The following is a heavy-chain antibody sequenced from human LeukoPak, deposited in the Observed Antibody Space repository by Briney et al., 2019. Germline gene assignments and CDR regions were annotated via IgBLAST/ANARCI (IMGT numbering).Heavy chain of an antibody. CDR1: GFTFSSYA. CDR2: ISGSGGST. V-gene: IGHV3-23*01. J-gene: IGHJ4*02. D-gene: IGHD5-24*01. CDR3: AKGREMATIEDY. Sequence: GGSLRLSCAASGFTFSSYAMSWVHQAPGKGLEWVSAISGSGGSTYYADSVKGRFTISRDNSKNTLYLQMNSLRAEDTAVYYCAKGREMATIEDYWGQGTLVTVSS.